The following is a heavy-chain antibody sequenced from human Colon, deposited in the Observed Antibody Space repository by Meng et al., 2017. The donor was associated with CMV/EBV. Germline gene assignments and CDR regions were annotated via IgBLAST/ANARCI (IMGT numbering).Heavy chain of an antibody. D-gene: IGHD3-22*01. CDR3: ARTSYYESSGYYSYYYHSGMDV. J-gene: IGHJ6*02. CDR1: GGSVNSSSYY. V-gene: IGHV4-61*01. CDR2: MSYSGNT. Sequence: SETLSLTCSVSGGSVNSSSYYWSWVRQPPGKGLEWIGYMSYSGNTHFNPSLKRRVTISVDTSKNQFSLKLSSVTAADTAVYFCARTSYYESSGYYSYYYHSGMDVWGQGTPVTVSS.